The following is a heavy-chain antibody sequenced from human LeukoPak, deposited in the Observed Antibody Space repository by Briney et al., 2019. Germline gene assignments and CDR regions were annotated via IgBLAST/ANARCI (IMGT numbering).Heavy chain of an antibody. V-gene: IGHV3-9*01. D-gene: IGHD4-23*01. CDR1: GFTFDDYA. J-gene: IGHJ3*02. CDR2: ISWNSGSI. Sequence: GGSLRLSCAASGFTFDDYAMLWVRQAPGKGLEGVSGISWNSGSIGYADSVKGRFTISRDNAKNSLYLQMNSLRAEDTALYYCAKDIDYGGNSGAFDIWGQGTMVTVSS. CDR3: AKDIDYGGNSGAFDI.